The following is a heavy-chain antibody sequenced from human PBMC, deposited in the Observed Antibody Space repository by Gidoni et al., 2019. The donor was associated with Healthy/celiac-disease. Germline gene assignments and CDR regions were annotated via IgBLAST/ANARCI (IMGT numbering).Heavy chain of an antibody. CDR2: IKQDGSEK. D-gene: IGHD5-18*01. CDR1: GFTFSSYW. CDR3: ARDTAMGYYYYGMDV. J-gene: IGHJ6*02. Sequence: EVQLVESGGGLVQPGGSLRLSCAASGFTFSSYWMSWVRQAPGKGLEWVANIKQDGSEKYYVDSVKGRFTISRDNAKNSLYLQMNSLRAEDTAVYYCARDTAMGYYYYGMDVWGQGTTVTVSS. V-gene: IGHV3-7*01.